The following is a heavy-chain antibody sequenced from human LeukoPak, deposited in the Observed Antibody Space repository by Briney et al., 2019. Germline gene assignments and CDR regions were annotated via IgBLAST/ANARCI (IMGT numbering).Heavy chain of an antibody. J-gene: IGHJ4*02. V-gene: IGHV3-53*01. CDR3: GRDLIGTAASWDS. CDR2: ISSGDNT. Sequence: QPGGSLRLSCAASGFTFSSYSMNWVRQAPGKGLEWVSVISSGDNTYYADSVKGRFTISRDNSKNTLYLQMNSLRVEDTAAYYCGRDLIGTAASWDSWGQGTLVTVSS. D-gene: IGHD6-25*01. CDR1: GFTFSSYS.